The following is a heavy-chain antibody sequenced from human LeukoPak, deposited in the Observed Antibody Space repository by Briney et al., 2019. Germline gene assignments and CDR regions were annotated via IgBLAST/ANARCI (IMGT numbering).Heavy chain of an antibody. CDR3: AKGATMIERGGMDV. CDR1: GFTFTSYA. D-gene: IGHD3-22*01. V-gene: IGHV3-30*18. Sequence: GGSLRLSCAASGFTFTSYAMTWVRQAPGKGLEWVAVISYDGSNKYYGDSVKGRFTISRDNPKNTLYLQMNSLRAEDTAVYYCAKGATMIERGGMDVWGQGTTVTVSS. J-gene: IGHJ6*02. CDR2: ISYDGSNK.